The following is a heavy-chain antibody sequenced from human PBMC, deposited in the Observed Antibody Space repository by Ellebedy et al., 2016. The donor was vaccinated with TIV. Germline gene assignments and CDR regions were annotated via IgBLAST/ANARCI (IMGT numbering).Heavy chain of an antibody. Sequence: AASVKVSCKASRGTFSSYGISWVRQAPGQGLEWIGGIIPILDTANYARKFQGRVTVTADKSTSTAYMELTSLRFEDTAVYFCGRASQDAMDVWGQGTTVTVSS. V-gene: IGHV1-69*10. J-gene: IGHJ6*02. D-gene: IGHD2-15*01. CDR1: RGTFSSYG. CDR2: IIPILDTA. CDR3: GRASQDAMDV.